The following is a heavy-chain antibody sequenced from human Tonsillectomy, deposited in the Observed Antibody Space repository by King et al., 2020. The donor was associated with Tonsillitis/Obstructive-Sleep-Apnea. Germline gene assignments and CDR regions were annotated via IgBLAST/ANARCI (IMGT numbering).Heavy chain of an antibody. D-gene: IGHD3-10*01. Sequence: VQLVESGAEVKKPGESLTISCKTSGYSFTNYWITWVRQMPGKGLEWMGRIDPSDSYTTYSPSFQGHVTLSTDKSITTAFLQWNRLKASETAMYYCARHKAHYYGSGSHRWFDPWGQGTLVTVSS. V-gene: IGHV5-10-1*01. CDR1: GYSFTNYW. CDR3: ARHKAHYYGSGSHRWFDP. CDR2: IDPSDSYT. J-gene: IGHJ5*02.